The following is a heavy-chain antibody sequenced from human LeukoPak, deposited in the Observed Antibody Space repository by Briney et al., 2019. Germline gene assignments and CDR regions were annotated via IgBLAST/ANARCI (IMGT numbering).Heavy chain of an antibody. Sequence: GGSLRLSCAASGFIFTNYFMSWVRQAPGKALEWVASIKHDGSEKYYVDSVRGRFTISRDNTMNSLYLQMSSLRAEDTAVYYCATDRGWRTSGYYLYYFEYWGQGTLVTFSS. J-gene: IGHJ4*02. V-gene: IGHV3-7*01. CDR1: GFIFTNYF. CDR2: IKHDGSEK. D-gene: IGHD3-3*01. CDR3: ATDRGWRTSGYYLYYFEY.